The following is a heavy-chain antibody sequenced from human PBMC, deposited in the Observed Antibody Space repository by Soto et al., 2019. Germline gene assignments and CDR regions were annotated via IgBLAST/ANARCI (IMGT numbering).Heavy chain of an antibody. CDR1: GYSFSSYG. Sequence: ASVKVSCKTFGYSFSSYGISWLRQAPGQGLEWMGWISGYNGHPIEAQKFQSRITMTIDTSTTTVYMELRSLRSDDTAVYYCARGVVVVPAALRDYYYYYGMDVWGQGTTVTVSS. CDR3: ARGVVVVPAALRDYYYYYGMDV. J-gene: IGHJ6*02. CDR2: ISGYNGHP. D-gene: IGHD2-2*01. V-gene: IGHV1-18*01.